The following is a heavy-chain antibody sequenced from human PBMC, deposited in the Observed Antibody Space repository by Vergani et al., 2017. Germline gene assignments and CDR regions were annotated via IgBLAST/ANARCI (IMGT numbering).Heavy chain of an antibody. CDR3: AKAYYGSGSYYYYYYGMDV. D-gene: IGHD3-10*01. Sequence: QVQLVESGGGVVQPGRSLRLSCAASGFTFSSYGMHWVRQAPGKGLEWVAVISYDGSNKYYADSVKGRFTISRDNSKNTLYLQMNSLRAEDTAVYYCAKAYYGSGSYYYYYYGMDVWGQGP. J-gene: IGHJ6*02. CDR1: GFTFSSYG. V-gene: IGHV3-30*18. CDR2: ISYDGSNK.